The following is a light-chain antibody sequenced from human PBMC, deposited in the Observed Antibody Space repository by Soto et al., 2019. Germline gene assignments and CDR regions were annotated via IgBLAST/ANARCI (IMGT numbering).Light chain of an antibody. CDR1: QSVSSSY. Sequence: EIVVTQSPGTLSLSPGERATLSCRASQSVSSSYLAWYHQKPGQAPRLLIYGASSRATGIPDRFSGSGSGTDCTLTISRLEPEDFAVYYCQHYGSSALFGPGTKVDIK. CDR3: QHYGSSAL. V-gene: IGKV3-20*01. CDR2: GAS. J-gene: IGKJ3*01.